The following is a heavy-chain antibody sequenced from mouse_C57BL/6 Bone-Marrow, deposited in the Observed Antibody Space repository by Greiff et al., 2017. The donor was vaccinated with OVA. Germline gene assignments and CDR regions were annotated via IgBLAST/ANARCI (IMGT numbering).Heavy chain of an antibody. CDR1: GYTFTDYN. D-gene: IGHD2-4*01. J-gene: IGHJ4*01. Sequence: VQLKESGPELVKPGASVKMSCKASGYTFTDYNMHWVKQSHGKSLEWIGYINPNNGGTSYNQKFKGKATLTVNKSSSTAYMELRSLTSEDSAVYYCACFYDYDGGIPLWGQGTSVTVSS. CDR3: ACFYDYDGGIPL. V-gene: IGHV1-22*01. CDR2: INPNNGGT.